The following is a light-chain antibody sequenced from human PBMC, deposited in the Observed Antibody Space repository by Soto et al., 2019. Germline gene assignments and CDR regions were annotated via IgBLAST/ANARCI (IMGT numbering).Light chain of an antibody. V-gene: IGKV3-20*01. CDR3: QQYGSSPWT. J-gene: IGKJ1*01. CDR2: GAS. Sequence: EIVLTQSPGTLSLSPGERATLSCWASESVSSKLAWYQQKPGQAPRLLIYGASTRATGIPDRFSGSGSGTDFTLTISRLEPEDFAVYYCQQYGSSPWTFGQGTKVDIK. CDR1: ESVSSK.